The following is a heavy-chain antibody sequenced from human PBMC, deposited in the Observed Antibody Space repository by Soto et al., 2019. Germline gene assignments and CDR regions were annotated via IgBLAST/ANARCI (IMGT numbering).Heavy chain of an antibody. J-gene: IGHJ6*02. Sequence: TLSLTCTVSGGSISSGGYYWSWIRQHPGKGLEWIGYIYYSGSTYYNPSLKSRVTISVDTSKNQFSLKLSSVTAADTAVYYCARDSHSNYGMDVWGQGTTVTVSS. CDR3: ARDSHSNYGMDV. CDR1: GGSISSGGYY. V-gene: IGHV4-31*03. CDR2: IYYSGST. D-gene: IGHD4-4*01.